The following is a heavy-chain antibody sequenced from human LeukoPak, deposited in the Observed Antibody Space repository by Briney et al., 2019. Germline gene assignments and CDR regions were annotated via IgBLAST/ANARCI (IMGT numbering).Heavy chain of an antibody. D-gene: IGHD3-22*01. J-gene: IGHJ4*02. Sequence: SQTLSLTCAVSGGSLSSGGYSWSWIRQPPGKGLEWIGYIYHSGSTYYNPSLKSRVTISVDRSKNQFSLKLSSVTAADTAVYYCARGAYDSSGYRFDYWGQGTLVTVSS. CDR2: IYHSGST. CDR3: ARGAYDSSGYRFDY. V-gene: IGHV4-30-2*01. CDR1: GGSLSSGGYS.